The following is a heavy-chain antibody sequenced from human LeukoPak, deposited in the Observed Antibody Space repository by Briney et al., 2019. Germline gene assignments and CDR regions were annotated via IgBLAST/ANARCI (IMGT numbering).Heavy chain of an antibody. Sequence: GGSLRLSCAASGFTFTTFWMSWVRQAPGKGLEWVANIKQDGSERYYVDSVKGRFTISRDNAKNSLYLQMNSLRAEDTGVYYCAGSGWQVYLDYWGQGALVTVSS. J-gene: IGHJ4*02. D-gene: IGHD6-19*01. CDR3: AGSGWQVYLDY. CDR1: GFTFTTFW. V-gene: IGHV3-7*01. CDR2: IKQDGSER.